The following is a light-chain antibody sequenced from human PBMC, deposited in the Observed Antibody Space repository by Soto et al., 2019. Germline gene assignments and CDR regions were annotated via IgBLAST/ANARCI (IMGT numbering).Light chain of an antibody. CDR2: AAS. CDR3: QQSYSTPLT. V-gene: IGKV1-39*01. CDR1: QSISSF. Sequence: DLQMTQSPSSLSASVGDRVTITCRASQSISSFLNWYQQKPGKAPKLLLYAASSLQSGVPSRFSGSGSGTDFTLTISSLQLEDFATYYCQQSYSTPLTFGGGTEVEI. J-gene: IGKJ4*01.